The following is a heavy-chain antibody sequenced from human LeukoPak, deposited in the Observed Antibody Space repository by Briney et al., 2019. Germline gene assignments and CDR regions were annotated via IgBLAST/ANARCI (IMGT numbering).Heavy chain of an antibody. J-gene: IGHJ6*03. CDR1: GFTFSSYS. CDR3: ARAYYDFWSGYSNYVDV. CDR2: ISNSNSYI. D-gene: IGHD3-3*01. V-gene: IGHV3-21*01. Sequence: GGSLRLSCAASGFTFSSYSMNWVRQAPGKGLEWVSSISNSNSYIYYADSVKGRFTISRDNAKNSLYLQMNSLRAEDTAVYYCARAYYDFWSGYSNYVDVWGKGTTVTVSS.